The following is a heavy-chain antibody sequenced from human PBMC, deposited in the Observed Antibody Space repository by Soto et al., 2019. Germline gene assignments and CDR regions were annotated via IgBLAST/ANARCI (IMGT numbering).Heavy chain of an antibody. J-gene: IGHJ6*02. CDR2: IKHGGGGK. Sequence: EVQLVESGGGLVQPGGSLRLSCEASGFTFSSYWMSWVRQAPGKGLEWVANIKHGGGGKYYVDSGKGRFTISRDHAKNSLYLQMNSLRADDTAVYYCARGKQEPLRYFGGRTDYYYYYCMDVWGQGTTVTVSS. CDR3: ARGKQEPLRYFGGRTDYYYYYCMDV. V-gene: IGHV3-7*05. D-gene: IGHD3-9*01. CDR1: GFTFSSYW.